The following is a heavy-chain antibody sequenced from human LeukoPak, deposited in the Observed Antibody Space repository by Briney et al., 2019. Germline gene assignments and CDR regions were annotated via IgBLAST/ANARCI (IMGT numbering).Heavy chain of an antibody. D-gene: IGHD3-3*01. CDR2: INPRGGST. Sequence: ASVKVSCKASGYTFTSYYMHWVRQAPGQGLEWMGIINPRGGSTNYAQKFQRRLTMTTDTFTSTLYVELSSLRSEDTAVYYCARVGAPIFGVPYNWFDPWGQGTLVTVSS. CDR3: ARVGAPIFGVPYNWFDP. CDR1: GYTFTSYY. V-gene: IGHV1-46*01. J-gene: IGHJ5*02.